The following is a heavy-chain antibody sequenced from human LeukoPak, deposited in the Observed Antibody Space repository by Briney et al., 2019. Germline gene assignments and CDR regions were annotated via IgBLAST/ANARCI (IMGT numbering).Heavy chain of an antibody. D-gene: IGHD1-26*01. J-gene: IGHJ6*03. CDR2: IRSEPNSYAT. CDR1: GFTFSDFV. Sequence: GGSLRLSCSASGFTFSDFVINWVRQAPGKGLEWAGRIRSEPNSYATVYAASVKGRFTISREDSKNTTYLQMNSLKTEDTAVYYCTRSGNYYYYMDVWGKGTTVAVSS. CDR3: TRSGNYYYYMDV. V-gene: IGHV3-73*01.